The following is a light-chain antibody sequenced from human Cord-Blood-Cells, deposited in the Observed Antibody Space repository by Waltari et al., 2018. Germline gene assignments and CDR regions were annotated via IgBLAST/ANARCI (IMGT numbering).Light chain of an antibody. V-gene: IGKV3-11*01. Sequence: EIVLTQSPATLSLSPGERATLSCRASQSVSSYLAWYQQKPGQAPRLLIYDASNRATGIPGRFSGSGSGTDFTLTISSLEPEDFAVYYCQQRSNGPPITFGQGTRLEIK. J-gene: IGKJ5*01. CDR2: DAS. CDR1: QSVSSY. CDR3: QQRSNGPPIT.